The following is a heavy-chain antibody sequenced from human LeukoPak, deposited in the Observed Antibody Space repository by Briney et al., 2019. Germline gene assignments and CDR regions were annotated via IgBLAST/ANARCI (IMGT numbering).Heavy chain of an antibody. D-gene: IGHD6-13*01. CDR1: GFTFSSYA. J-gene: IGHJ6*03. CDR2: ISGSGGST. Sequence: GGSLRLSCAASGFTFSSYAMSWVRQAPGKGLEWVSAISGSGGSTYYADSVKGRFTISRDNSKNTLYLQMNSLRAEDTAVYYCAKDKRDSSSWYSHYYYMDVWGKGTTVTVSS. V-gene: IGHV3-23*01. CDR3: AKDKRDSSSWYSHYYYMDV.